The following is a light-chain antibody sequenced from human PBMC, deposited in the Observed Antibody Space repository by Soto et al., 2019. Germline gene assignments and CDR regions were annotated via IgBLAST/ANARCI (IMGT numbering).Light chain of an antibody. CDR1: QSVSGTY. Sequence: EIVLTQSPGTLSLSPGERATLSCTASQSVSGTYLAWYQQKPGQAPRLLFYGASTRASGSPDRFSGSGSGTEFTLTISRLDPEDFAVYYCQIYNSSPWTFGQGTRVEVK. V-gene: IGKV3-20*01. J-gene: IGKJ1*01. CDR3: QIYNSSPWT. CDR2: GAS.